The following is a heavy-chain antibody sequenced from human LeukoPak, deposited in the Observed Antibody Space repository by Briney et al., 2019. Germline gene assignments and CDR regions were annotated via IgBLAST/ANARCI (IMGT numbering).Heavy chain of an antibody. V-gene: IGHV4-59*01. CDR3: ARNVRKGYYYYYMDV. CDR2: IYYSGST. Sequence: PSETLSLTCTVSGGSISSYYWSWIRQPPGKGLEWIGYIYYSGSTNYNPSLKSRVTISVDTSKNQFSLKLSSVTAADTAVYYCARNVRKGYYYYYMDVWGKGTTVTISS. CDR1: GGSISSYY. J-gene: IGHJ6*03. D-gene: IGHD1-14*01.